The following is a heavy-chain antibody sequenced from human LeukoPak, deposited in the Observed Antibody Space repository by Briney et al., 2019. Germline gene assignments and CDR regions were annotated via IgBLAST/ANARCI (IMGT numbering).Heavy chain of an antibody. CDR1: GGCFSGYY. CDR2: INHSGSA. J-gene: IGHJ4*02. V-gene: IGHV4-34*01. Sequence: SETLSLTCAVYGGCFSGYYWSWIRQPPGKGLEWIGEINHSGSANYNPSLKSRVTISVDTSQNQFSLKLSSVTAADTAVYYCARVEYCGGDCCHFDYWGQGTLVTVSS. CDR3: ARVEYCGGDCCHFDY. D-gene: IGHD2-21*02.